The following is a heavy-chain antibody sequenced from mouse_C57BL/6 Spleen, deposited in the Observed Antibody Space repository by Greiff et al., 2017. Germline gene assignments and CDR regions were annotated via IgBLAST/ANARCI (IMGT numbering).Heavy chain of an antibody. CDR2: IYPRSGNP. CDR1: GYTFTSYG. CDR3: ARFYYDYGRGDYYSMDY. J-gene: IGHJ4*01. D-gene: IGHD2-4*01. V-gene: IGHV1-81*01. Sequence: QFQLQQSGAELARPGASVKLSCKASGYTFTSYGISWVKQRTGQGLEWIGEIYPRSGNPYYNEKFKGKATLTEDKSSSTEYMELRSLTSEDSAVYFCARFYYDYGRGDYYSMDYWGQGTSVTVSS.